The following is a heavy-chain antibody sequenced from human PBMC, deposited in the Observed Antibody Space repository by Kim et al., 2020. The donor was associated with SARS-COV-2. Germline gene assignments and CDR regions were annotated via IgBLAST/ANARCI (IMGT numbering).Heavy chain of an antibody. Sequence: SETLSLTCAVYGGSFSGYYWSWIRQPPGKGLEWIGEINHSGSTNYNPSLKSRVTISVDTSKNQFSLKLSSVTAADTAVYYCARVQQWLVLYWFDPWGQGTLVTVSS. V-gene: IGHV4-34*01. J-gene: IGHJ5*02. D-gene: IGHD6-19*01. CDR2: INHSGST. CDR1: GGSFSGYY. CDR3: ARVQQWLVLYWFDP.